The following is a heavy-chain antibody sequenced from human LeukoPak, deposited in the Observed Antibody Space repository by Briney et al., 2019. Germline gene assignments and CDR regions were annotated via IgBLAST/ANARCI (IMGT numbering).Heavy chain of an antibody. CDR2: IYPGDSDT. CDR1: GYIFTSYW. J-gene: IGHJ6*02. CDR3: ARSAGRTGGGMDV. V-gene: IGHV5-51*01. D-gene: IGHD3/OR15-3a*01. Sequence: GESLKISCTGSGYIFTSYWIGWVRQMPGKGLDWMGIIYPGDSDTRYSPSFQGLVTISADKSISTAYLQWSSLKASDTAMYYCARSAGRTGGGMDVWGQGTTVTVSS.